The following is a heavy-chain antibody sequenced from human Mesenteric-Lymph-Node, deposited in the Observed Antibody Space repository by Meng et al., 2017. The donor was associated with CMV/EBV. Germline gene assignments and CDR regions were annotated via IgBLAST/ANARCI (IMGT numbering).Heavy chain of an antibody. CDR1: GFTVSSCW. Sequence: LRHSCAECGFTVSSCWMHGVRQAQGKGLVWVSRIRSDGRTTDSAESVKGRFTISRDNAKNRRFLQMTGLRVEDTAVYYCVVQISGVVHWGQGSLVTVSS. V-gene: IGHV3-74*01. CDR2: IRSDGRTT. J-gene: IGHJ4*02. CDR3: VVQISGVVH. D-gene: IGHD3-3*01.